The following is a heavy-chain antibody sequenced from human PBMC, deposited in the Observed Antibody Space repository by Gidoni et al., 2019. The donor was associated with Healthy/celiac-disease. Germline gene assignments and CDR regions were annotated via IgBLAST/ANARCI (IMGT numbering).Heavy chain of an antibody. Sequence: QVQLQESGPGLVKPSETLSLTCTVPGGSISSYYWSWIRQPAGKGLEWIGRIYTSGSTNYNPSLKSRVTMSVDTSKNQFSLKLSSVTAADTAVYYCARVGWGYCTGGVCYYFDYWGQGTLVTVSS. V-gene: IGHV4-4*07. CDR2: IYTSGST. D-gene: IGHD2-8*02. J-gene: IGHJ4*02. CDR3: ARVGWGYCTGGVCYYFDY. CDR1: GGSISSYY.